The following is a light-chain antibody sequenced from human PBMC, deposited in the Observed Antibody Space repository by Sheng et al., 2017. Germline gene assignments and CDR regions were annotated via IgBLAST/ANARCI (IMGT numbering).Light chain of an antibody. CDR2: ATS. Sequence: AIQMTQSPSSLSASVGDRVTITCRASQGIKNDLGWYQQKPGRAPKLLIYATSTLQNGVPSRFSGSGSDXDFTLTISSLQPEDFATYYCLQDYNSPYTFGQGTRLEMK. J-gene: IGKJ2*01. CDR3: LQDYNSPYT. V-gene: IGKV1-6*02. CDR1: QGIKND.